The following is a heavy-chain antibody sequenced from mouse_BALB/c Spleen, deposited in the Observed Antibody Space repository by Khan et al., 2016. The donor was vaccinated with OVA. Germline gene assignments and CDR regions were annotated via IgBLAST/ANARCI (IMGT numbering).Heavy chain of an antibody. CDR1: GYSITSDYA. D-gene: IGHD1-1*01. CDR2: ISYSGST. V-gene: IGHV3-2*02. Sequence: EVQLQESGPGLVKPSQSLSLTCTVTGYSITSDYAWNWIRQFPGNKLEWMGYISYSGSTSYNPSLKSRISITRDKSKNQFFLQLNSVPTEDTATXYYARSDYYGYYFDYWGHGTTLTVSS. CDR3: ARSDYYGYYFDY. J-gene: IGHJ2*01.